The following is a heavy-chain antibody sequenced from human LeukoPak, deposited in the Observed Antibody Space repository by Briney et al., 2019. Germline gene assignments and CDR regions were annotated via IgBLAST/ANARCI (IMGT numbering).Heavy chain of an antibody. J-gene: IGHJ4*02. CDR1: GFIFSSYP. V-gene: IGHV3-64*04. D-gene: IGHD1-26*01. CDR3: AKRSPAYYFDY. Sequence: GGSLRLSCSTSGFIFSSYPMHWVRQPPGKGLEYVSGITSNGDSTNYADSVKGRFTVSRDNSQNTLYLEMNSLTAEDTAVYFCAKRSPAYYFDYWGQGILVTVSS. CDR2: ITSNGDST.